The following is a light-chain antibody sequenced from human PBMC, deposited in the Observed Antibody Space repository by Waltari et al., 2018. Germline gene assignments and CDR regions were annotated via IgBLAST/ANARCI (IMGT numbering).Light chain of an antibody. CDR1: QSVSSY. V-gene: IGKV3-11*01. CDR3: QQRSNWWIT. Sequence: EIVLTQSPATLSLSPGERATLSCRASQSVSSYLAGYQQKPGQAPRLRIYDASNRATGIPARFSGSGSGTDFTLTISSLEPEDFAVYYCQQRSNWWITFGQGTRLEIK. J-gene: IGKJ5*01. CDR2: DAS.